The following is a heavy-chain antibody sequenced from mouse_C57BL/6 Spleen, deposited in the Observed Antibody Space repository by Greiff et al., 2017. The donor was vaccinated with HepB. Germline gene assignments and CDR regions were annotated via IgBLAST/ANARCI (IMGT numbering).Heavy chain of an antibody. J-gene: IGHJ2*01. Sequence: QVQLKESGAELARPGASVKLSCKASGYTFTSYGISWVKQRTGQGLEWIGEIYPRSGNTYYNEKFKGKATLTADKSSSTAYMELRSLTSEDSAVYFCAREGLLRSFYFDYWGQGTTLTVSS. D-gene: IGHD1-1*01. CDR1: GYTFTSYG. CDR2: IYPRSGNT. V-gene: IGHV1-81*01. CDR3: AREGLLRSFYFDY.